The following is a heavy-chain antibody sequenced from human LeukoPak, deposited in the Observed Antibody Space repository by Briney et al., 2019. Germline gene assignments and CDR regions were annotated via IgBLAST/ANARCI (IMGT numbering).Heavy chain of an antibody. Sequence: PGGSLRLSCAASGFTFSSYEMNWVRQAPGKGLEWVSYISSSGSTIYYADSVKGRFTISRDNAKNSLYLQMNSLRAEDTAVYYCARDRGGNSGGKNDLDIWGQGTVVTVSS. D-gene: IGHD4-23*01. CDR3: ARDRGGNSGGKNDLDI. CDR2: ISSSGSTI. V-gene: IGHV3-48*03. J-gene: IGHJ3*02. CDR1: GFTFSSYE.